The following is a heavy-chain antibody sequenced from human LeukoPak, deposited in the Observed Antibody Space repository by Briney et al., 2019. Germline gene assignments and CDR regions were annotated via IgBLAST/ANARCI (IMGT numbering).Heavy chain of an antibody. Sequence: GGSLRLSCAASGFTFSNYWMHWVRQAPGKGLVWVSRINSDGINTSYADSVKGRFTISRDNAKNTLNLQMNSLRAEDTAVYYCARDLKFGESYLYYWGQGTLVTVSS. J-gene: IGHJ4*02. V-gene: IGHV3-74*01. CDR3: ARDLKFGESYLYY. CDR1: GFTFSNYW. D-gene: IGHD3-10*01. CDR2: INSDGINT.